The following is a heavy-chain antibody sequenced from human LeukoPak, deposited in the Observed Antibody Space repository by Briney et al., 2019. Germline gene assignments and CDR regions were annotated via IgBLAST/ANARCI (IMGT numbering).Heavy chain of an antibody. J-gene: IGHJ4*02. Sequence: GGSLRLSCAASGFTFSNYVMNWVRQAPGKGLEWVSYIVSSSSTIYYADSVKGRFTISRDNAKNSLYLQMNSLRAEDTAVYYCARGRLMGSGLPAIDYWGQGTLVTVSS. CDR1: GFTFSNYV. D-gene: IGHD3-10*01. CDR3: ARGRLMGSGLPAIDY. V-gene: IGHV3-48*01. CDR2: IVSSSSTI.